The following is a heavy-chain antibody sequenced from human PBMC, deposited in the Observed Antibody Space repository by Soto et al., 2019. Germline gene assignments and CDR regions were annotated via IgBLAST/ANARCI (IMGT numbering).Heavy chain of an antibody. CDR3: ARDAEYCTNRVCPFDY. CDR1: GFTFSSYA. CDR2: ISYDGSNK. Sequence: PGGSLRLSCAASGFTFSSYAMHWVRQAPGKGLEWVAVISYDGSNKYYADSVKGRFTISRDNSKNTLYLQMNSLRAEDTAVYYCARDAEYCTNRVCPFDYWGQGTLVTVSS. D-gene: IGHD2-8*01. V-gene: IGHV3-30-3*01. J-gene: IGHJ4*02.